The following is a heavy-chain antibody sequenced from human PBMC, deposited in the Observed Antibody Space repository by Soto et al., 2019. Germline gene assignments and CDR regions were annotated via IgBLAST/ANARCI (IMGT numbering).Heavy chain of an antibody. V-gene: IGHV3-7*05. CDR1: GFTFSSYW. CDR3: ARDSRGYSYGWEVYYFDY. D-gene: IGHD5-18*01. Sequence: GGSLRLSCAASGFTFSSYWMSWVRQAPGKGLEWVANIKQDGSEKYYVDSVKGRFTISRDNAKNSLYLQMNSLRAEDTAVYYCARDSRGYSYGWEVYYFDYWGQGTLVTVSS. J-gene: IGHJ4*02. CDR2: IKQDGSEK.